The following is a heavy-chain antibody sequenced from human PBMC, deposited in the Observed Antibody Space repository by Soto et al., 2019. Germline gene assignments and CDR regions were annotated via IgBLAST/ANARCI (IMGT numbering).Heavy chain of an antibody. Sequence: ASVKVSCKASGYTFTNYYMHWVRQAPGQGLEWIGRIIPSGGSTHYAQKFQDRVIMTRDTSTNTVYMELNSLRSEDSAVYYCARGGPELATIGSFDYWGQGTLVTVSP. J-gene: IGHJ4*02. CDR3: ARGGPELATIGSFDY. V-gene: IGHV1-46*01. D-gene: IGHD5-12*01. CDR2: IIPSGGST. CDR1: GYTFTNYY.